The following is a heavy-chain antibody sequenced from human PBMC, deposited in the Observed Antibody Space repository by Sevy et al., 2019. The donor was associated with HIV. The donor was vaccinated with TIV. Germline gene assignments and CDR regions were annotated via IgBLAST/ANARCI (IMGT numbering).Heavy chain of an antibody. J-gene: IGHJ4*02. CDR3: AGRKVGDFWGGSGRGAGAGGPLFDY. CDR2: ISHSGDNT. Sequence: GGSLRLSCTSSGLSFNNYALTWVRQAPGKGLEWVSTISHSGDNTNYADSVKGRFIISRDNSENTLYLQMNSLIAEDTALYYCAGRKVGDFWGGSGRGAGAGGPLFDYWGQGTLVTVSS. D-gene: IGHD3-3*01. V-gene: IGHV3-23*01. CDR1: GLSFNNYA.